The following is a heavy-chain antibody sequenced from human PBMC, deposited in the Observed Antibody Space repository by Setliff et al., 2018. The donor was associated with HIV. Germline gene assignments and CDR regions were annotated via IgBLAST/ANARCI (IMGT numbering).Heavy chain of an antibody. V-gene: IGHV1-69-2*01. J-gene: IGHJ6*03. CDR2: VEPQHGET. CDR3: ARGTTATDYYYYMDV. CDR1: GYTFTDYY. Sequence: ASVKVSCKASGYTFTDYYMHWVQQAPGKGLEWMGRVEPQHGETIFAGKFQGRVTITADTSTDTAYMELSSLRSEDTAVYFCARGTTATDYYYYMDVWGQGTTV. D-gene: IGHD4-17*01.